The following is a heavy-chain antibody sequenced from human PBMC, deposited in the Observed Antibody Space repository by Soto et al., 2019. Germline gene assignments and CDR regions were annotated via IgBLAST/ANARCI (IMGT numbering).Heavy chain of an antibody. CDR1: GGTFSTHT. CDR2: IIPVFGTP. D-gene: IGHD3-10*01. Sequence: QVQLVQSGAEVKKPGSSVKVSCKASGGTFSTHTFNWVRQAPGQGLEWMGGIIPVFGTPTYAHKFQGRVTISADKSTNTVYMELSSLRSDDTAVYFWARDLEFRDGNISHLDYWGQGTLVTVSS. V-gene: IGHV1-69*06. J-gene: IGHJ4*02. CDR3: ARDLEFRDGNISHLDY.